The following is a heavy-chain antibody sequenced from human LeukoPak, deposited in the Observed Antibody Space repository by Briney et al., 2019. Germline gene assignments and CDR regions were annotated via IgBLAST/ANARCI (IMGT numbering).Heavy chain of an antibody. J-gene: IGHJ6*03. D-gene: IGHD2-2*01. CDR1: GGTFSSYA. Sequence: GASVKVSCKASGGTFSSYAISWVRHAPGQGLEWMGGIIPIFGTANYAQKFQGRVTITADESTSTAYMELSSLRSEDTAVYYCATEKRAYCSSTSCPNSYYYYYMDVWGKGTTVTVSS. CDR2: IIPIFGTA. CDR3: ATEKRAYCSSTSCPNSYYYYYMDV. V-gene: IGHV1-69*13.